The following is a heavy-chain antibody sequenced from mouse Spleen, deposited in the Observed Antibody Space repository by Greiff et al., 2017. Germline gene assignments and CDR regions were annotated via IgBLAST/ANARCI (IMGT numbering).Heavy chain of an antibody. CDR1: GLNIKDDY. CDR2: IDPENGDT. Sequence: DVKLQESGAELVRPGASVKLSCTASGLNIKDDYMHWVKQRPEQGLEWIGWIDPENGDTEYASKFQGKATITADTSSNTAYLQLSSLTSEDTAVYYCTPTGPFAYWGQGTLVTVSA. D-gene: IGHD4-1*02. CDR3: TPTGPFAY. J-gene: IGHJ3*01. V-gene: IGHV14-4*01.